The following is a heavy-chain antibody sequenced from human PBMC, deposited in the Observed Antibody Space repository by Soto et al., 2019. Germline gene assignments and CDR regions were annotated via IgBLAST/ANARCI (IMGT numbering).Heavy chain of an antibody. Sequence: GGSLRLSCAGSGFSFSSYPVSWVRQAPGKGLEWVSAISGSGGSTYYADSVKVRFTISRDNSKNTLYLQMNSLRAEDTAVYYCAKDRIIGATARFFDYWGQGTLVTVSS. CDR2: ISGSGGST. D-gene: IGHD1-26*01. J-gene: IGHJ4*02. CDR1: GFSFSSYP. CDR3: AKDRIIGATARFFDY. V-gene: IGHV3-23*01.